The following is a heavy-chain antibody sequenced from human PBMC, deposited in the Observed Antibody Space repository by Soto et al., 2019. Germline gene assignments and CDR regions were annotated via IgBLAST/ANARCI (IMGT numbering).Heavy chain of an antibody. CDR1: GFPFSHYS. CDR3: ARSRGYSYGPDY. V-gene: IGHV3-48*02. J-gene: IGHJ4*02. CDR2: ISGSSVTI. Sequence: GGSLRLSCATSGFPFSHYSMNLVRQAPGKGLEWVSYISGSSVTIHYADSVKGRFTISRDNAKNSLYLQMNRLRDEDTAVYYCARSRGYSYGPDYWGQGTLVTLFS. D-gene: IGHD3-10*01.